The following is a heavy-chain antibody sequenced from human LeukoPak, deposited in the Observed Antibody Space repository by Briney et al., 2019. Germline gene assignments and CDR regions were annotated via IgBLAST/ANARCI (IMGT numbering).Heavy chain of an antibody. CDR1: GYTFTSYG. J-gene: IGHJ3*01. CDR3: ARGSPAARTDSLLPHF. Sequence: GASVKVSCKASGYTFTSYGISWVRQAPGQGLEWMGWISAYNGNTNYAQKLQGRVTMTTDTSTSTAYMELRSLRSDDTAVYYCARGSPAARTDSLLPHFWGQGTMVTVSS. CDR2: ISAYNGNT. D-gene: IGHD3/OR15-3a*01. V-gene: IGHV1-18*01.